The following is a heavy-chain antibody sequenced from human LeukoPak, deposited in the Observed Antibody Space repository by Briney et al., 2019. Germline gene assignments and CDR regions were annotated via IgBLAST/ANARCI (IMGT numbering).Heavy chain of an antibody. D-gene: IGHD3-9*01. CDR3: ARFETCQCDDVFDI. V-gene: IGHV3-21*01. J-gene: IGHJ3*02. CDR2: ITSSSSST. CDR1: GFTFSAYS. Sequence: GGSLRLSCVASGFTFSAYSMNWVRQAAKQRLELVSSITSSSSSTYYADSLKGRFTISRDNAKNSLYLQMKIVRAEDTAVYFCARFETCQCDDVFDIWGQGTMVTVSS.